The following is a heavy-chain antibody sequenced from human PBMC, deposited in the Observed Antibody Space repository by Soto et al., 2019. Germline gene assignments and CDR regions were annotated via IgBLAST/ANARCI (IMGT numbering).Heavy chain of an antibody. CDR1: GFDASVNF. J-gene: IGHJ6*02. Sequence: EVQLVESGGTLVQPGGSLKLSCAASGFDASVNFMTWVRQAPGKGLEWVTAINNAGSTFYADSMKGRFSISRDDSKNTLYLQMNSLRVEDTAMYYCVRENYYYGMDVWGQGTAVTVSS. CDR3: VRENYYYGMDV. CDR2: INNAGST. V-gene: IGHV3-66*01.